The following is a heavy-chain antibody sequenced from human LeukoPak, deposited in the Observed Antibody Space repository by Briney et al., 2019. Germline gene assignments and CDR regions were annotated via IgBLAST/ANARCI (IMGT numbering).Heavy chain of an antibody. J-gene: IGHJ4*02. CDR2: IYYSGST. V-gene: IGHV4-59*01. Sequence: SETLSLTCTVSGGSISSYYWSWIRQPPGKGLEWIGYIYYSGSTNYNPSLKSRVTISVDTSKNQFSLKLSSVTAADTAVYYCARAGGYNSPLRYWGQGTLVTVSS. D-gene: IGHD1-1*01. CDR1: GGSISSYY. CDR3: ARAGGYNSPLRY.